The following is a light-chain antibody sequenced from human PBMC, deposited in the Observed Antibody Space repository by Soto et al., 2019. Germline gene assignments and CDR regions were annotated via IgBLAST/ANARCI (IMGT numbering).Light chain of an antibody. CDR3: QQYNNWPWT. CDR1: QSVRTK. V-gene: IGKV3-15*01. J-gene: IGKJ1*01. Sequence: ETVMTQSPATLSVSPGERATLSCRASQSVRTKLAWYQQKPGQAPRLLIYGASTRATGIPARFSGSGSGTEFTLTISSLQSEDFAVYYCQQYNNWPWTFGQGTKVDIK. CDR2: GAS.